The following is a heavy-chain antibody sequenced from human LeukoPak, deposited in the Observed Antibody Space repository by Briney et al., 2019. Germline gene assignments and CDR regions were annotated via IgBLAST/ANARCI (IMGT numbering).Heavy chain of an antibody. V-gene: IGHV3-23*01. CDR1: GFTFRSYA. D-gene: IGHD6-19*01. Sequence: PGGSLRLSCAASGFTFRSYAMYWVRQAPGKGLEWVSGISGSGGSTYYADSVKGRFTISRDNSKNTVYLQMNSLRAEDTAVYYCAKTTAGYSSGRYPGWPVDYWGQGTLVTVSS. J-gene: IGHJ4*02. CDR2: ISGSGGST. CDR3: AKTTAGYSSGRYPGWPVDY.